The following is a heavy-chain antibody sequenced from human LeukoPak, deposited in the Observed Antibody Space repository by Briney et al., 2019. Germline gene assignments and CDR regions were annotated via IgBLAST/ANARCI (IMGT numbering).Heavy chain of an antibody. V-gene: IGHV3-23*01. CDR2: ISGSGGST. Sequence: QPGGTLRLSCAASGFTFSSYGMSWVRQAPGKGLEWVSAISGSGGSTYYADSVKGRYTISRDNSKNTLYLQMNSLRAEDTAVYYCATITYFYCSSTSCPGWYFDYWGQGTLVTVSS. D-gene: IGHD2-2*01. CDR3: ATITYFYCSSTSCPGWYFDY. CDR1: GFTFSSYG. J-gene: IGHJ4*02.